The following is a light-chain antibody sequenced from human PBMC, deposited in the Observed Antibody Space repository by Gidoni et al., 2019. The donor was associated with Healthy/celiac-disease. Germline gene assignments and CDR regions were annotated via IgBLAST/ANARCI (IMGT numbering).Light chain of an antibody. CDR2: EGS. CDR1: SSDVGSYNL. V-gene: IGLV2-23*03. J-gene: IGLJ1*01. CDR3: CSYAGSSTFSYV. Sequence: QSALTQPASVSGSPGHSITISCTGTSSDVGSYNLVSWYQQHPGKAPKLMIYEGSKRPSGVSNRFSGSKSGNTASLTISGLQAEDEADYYCCSYAGSSTFSYVFGTGTKVTVL.